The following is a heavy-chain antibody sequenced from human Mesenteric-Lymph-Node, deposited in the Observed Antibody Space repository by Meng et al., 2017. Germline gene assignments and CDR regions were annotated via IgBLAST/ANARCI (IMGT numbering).Heavy chain of an antibody. CDR1: GGSISSSSYY. CDR2: IYYSGST. CDR3: ARVRRYFDWLLYKERGGFDY. J-gene: IGHJ4*02. Sequence: SETLSLTCTVSGGSISSSSYYWGWIRQPPGKGLEWIGSIYYSGSTYYNPSLKSRVTISVDTSKNQFSLKLSSVTAAGTAEYYCARVRRYFDWLLYKERGGFDYWGQGTLVTVSS. D-gene: IGHD3-9*01. V-gene: IGHV4-39*07.